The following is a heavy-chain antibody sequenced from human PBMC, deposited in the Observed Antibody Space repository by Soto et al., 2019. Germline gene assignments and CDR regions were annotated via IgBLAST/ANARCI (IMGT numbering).Heavy chain of an antibody. CDR1: GLTSSTYA. J-gene: IGHJ4*02. Sequence: PGGSLRLSCAASGLTSSTYAMSWLRQAPGKGLEWVSGISGSGGNTYYADSVKVRFTISRYNSKNLLYLQMNSLRAEDTAVSYCAKRLNTVTTVFDWRGQGTLVTVSS. D-gene: IGHD4-17*01. CDR2: ISGSGGNT. V-gene: IGHV3-23*01. CDR3: AKRLNTVTTVFDW.